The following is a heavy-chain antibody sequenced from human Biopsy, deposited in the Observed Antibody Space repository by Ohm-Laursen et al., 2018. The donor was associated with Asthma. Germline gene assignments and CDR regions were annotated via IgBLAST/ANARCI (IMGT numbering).Heavy chain of an antibody. CDR3: ARSYDTDSYPVLVLDY. D-gene: IGHD3-22*01. Sequence: SVNVSCKASGGSFSNFAFSWLRQAPGHGLEWIGTILTKFDITSYAEKLQGRVTITADKSTSTTYMELSRLRSEDTAVYYCARSYDTDSYPVLVLDYWGQGTLVTVSS. V-gene: IGHV1-69*04. CDR1: GGSFSNFA. CDR2: ILTKFDIT. J-gene: IGHJ4*02.